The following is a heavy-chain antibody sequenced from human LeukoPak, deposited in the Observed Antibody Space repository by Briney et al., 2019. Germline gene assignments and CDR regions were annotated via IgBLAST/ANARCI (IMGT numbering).Heavy chain of an antibody. CDR3: ARGRASSGRVPFDY. Sequence: GESLRLSCAASGFTFSSYAMHWVRQAPGKGLEWVAFISYDGSNKYYADSVKGRFTISRDNYKNTLYLQMNSLRAGDTAVYYCARGRASSGRVPFDYWGQGALVTVS. V-gene: IGHV3-30-3*01. CDR2: ISYDGSNK. J-gene: IGHJ4*02. D-gene: IGHD6-19*01. CDR1: GFTFSSYA.